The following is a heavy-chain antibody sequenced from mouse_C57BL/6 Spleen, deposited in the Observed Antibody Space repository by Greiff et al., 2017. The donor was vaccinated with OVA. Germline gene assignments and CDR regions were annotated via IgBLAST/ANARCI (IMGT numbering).Heavy chain of an antibody. Sequence: EVQGVESGAELVRPGASVKLSCTASGFNIKDDYMHWVKQRPEQGLEWIGWIDPENGDTEYASKFQGKATITADTSSNTAYLQLSSLTSEDTAVYYCTGAAFGGFAYWGQGTLVTVSA. J-gene: IGHJ3*01. CDR3: TGAAFGGFAY. D-gene: IGHD6-1*01. CDR1: GFNIKDDY. V-gene: IGHV14-4*01. CDR2: IDPENGDT.